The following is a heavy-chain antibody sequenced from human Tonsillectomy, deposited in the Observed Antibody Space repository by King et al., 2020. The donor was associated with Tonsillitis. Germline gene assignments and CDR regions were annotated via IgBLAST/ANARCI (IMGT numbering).Heavy chain of an antibody. CDR2: ISWDGRKT. J-gene: IGHJ5*02. Sequence: VQLVESGGVVVQPGGSLRLSCVASGFTFDDFSIHWVRQAPGKGLEWVSLISWDGRKTYYADSVKGRFTISRDNSKNSLYLQMNSLTTEDAALYFCAKVGRRQQLLDWFDPWGQGTLGTVSS. D-gene: IGHD2-2*01. V-gene: IGHV3-43*01. CDR1: GFTFDDFS. CDR3: AKVGRRQQLLDWFDP.